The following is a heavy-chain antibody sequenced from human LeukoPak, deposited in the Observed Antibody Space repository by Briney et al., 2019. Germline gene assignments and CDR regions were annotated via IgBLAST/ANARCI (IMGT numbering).Heavy chain of an antibody. D-gene: IGHD2-2*01. CDR2: ISSSSSYI. V-gene: IGHV3-21*01. Sequence: GGSLRLSCAASGFTLSSYSMNWVRQAPGKGLEWVSSISSSSSYIYYADSVKGRFTISRDNAKNSLYLQMNSLRAEDTAVYYCARGGTSLPMDVWGKGTTVTVSS. CDR3: ARGGTSLPMDV. CDR1: GFTLSSYS. J-gene: IGHJ6*03.